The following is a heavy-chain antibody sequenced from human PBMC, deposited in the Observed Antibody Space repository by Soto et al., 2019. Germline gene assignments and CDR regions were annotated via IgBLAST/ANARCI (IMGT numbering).Heavy chain of an antibody. CDR2: ISGSGGST. V-gene: IGHV3-23*01. D-gene: IGHD2-15*01. J-gene: IGHJ4*02. CDR1: GFTFSSYA. Sequence: GGSLRLSCAASGFTFSSYAMSWVRQAPGKGLEWVSAISGSGGSTYYADSVKGRFTISRDNSKNTPYLQMNSLRAEDTAVYYCAKDIVVVVAGGTDYWGQGTLVTVSS. CDR3: AKDIVVVVAGGTDY.